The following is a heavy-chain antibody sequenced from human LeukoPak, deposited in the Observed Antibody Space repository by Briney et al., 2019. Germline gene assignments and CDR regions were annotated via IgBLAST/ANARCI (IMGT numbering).Heavy chain of an antibody. V-gene: IGHV4-59*08. J-gene: IGHJ3*02. CDR1: GGSISGDH. CDR3: ARRNDFDI. Sequence: TSETLSLTCTVSGGSISGDHWNWIRQPPGKGLEWIGYIYHSGNTNYNPSLKSRVTISVDTSKNQFSLKLSSVTAADTAVYYCARRNDFDIWGQGTMVTVSS. CDR2: IYHSGNT.